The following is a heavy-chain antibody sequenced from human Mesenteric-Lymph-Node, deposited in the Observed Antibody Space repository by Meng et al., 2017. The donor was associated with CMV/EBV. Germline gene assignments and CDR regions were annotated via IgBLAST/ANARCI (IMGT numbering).Heavy chain of an antibody. D-gene: IGHD3-16*01. CDR2: IAPISGRA. Sequence: SVKVSCKASGYTVTGYYIHWVRQAPGQGLEWMGGIAPISGRANYAQKFQGRVTISTDESTRTAYMELSSLRSEDTAVYYCASPRGPTDYYYYYAMDVWGQGTTVTVSS. CDR3: ASPRGPTDYYYYYAMDV. V-gene: IGHV1-69*05. CDR1: GYTVTGYY. J-gene: IGHJ6*02.